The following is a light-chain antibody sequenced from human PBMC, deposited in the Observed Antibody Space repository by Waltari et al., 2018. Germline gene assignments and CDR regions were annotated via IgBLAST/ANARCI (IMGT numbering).Light chain of an antibody. CDR3: LLYMGSGIWV. CDR2: TAN. CDR1: SGSLSSNSY. V-gene: IGLV8-61*01. J-gene: IGLJ3*02. Sequence: QTVVTQEPSLSVSPGGTVTLTFALSSGSLSSNSYASWYQQRPGQTPRTLVYTANIRASGVPDRFSGSVLGNKAVLIITGAQAEDESTYYCLLYMGSGIWVFGGGTKLTVL.